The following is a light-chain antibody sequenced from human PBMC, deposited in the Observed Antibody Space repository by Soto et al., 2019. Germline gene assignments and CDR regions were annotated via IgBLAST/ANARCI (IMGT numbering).Light chain of an antibody. J-gene: IGKJ4*02. CDR3: QQLVSYPQ. V-gene: IGKV1-9*01. CDR1: QVIGIY. CDR2: AAS. Sequence: DIQLTQSPSFLSASIGDRVTITWRASQVIGIYLAWYQQKSGKAPNLLISAASTLQSGVPSRFSGSGSGTEFTLTLSSLQPEDFATYYCQQLVSYPQFGGGTKVEIK.